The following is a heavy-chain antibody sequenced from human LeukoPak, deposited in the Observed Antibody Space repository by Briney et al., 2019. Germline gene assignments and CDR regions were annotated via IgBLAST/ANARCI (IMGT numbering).Heavy chain of an antibody. Sequence: SVKVSCKASGGTFSSYAISWVRQAPGQGLEWMGGIIPIFGTANYAQKFQGRVTITADESTSTAYIELSSLRSEDTAVYYCARGGSGYDQHFDYWGQGTLVTVSS. D-gene: IGHD5-12*01. CDR1: GGTFSSYA. J-gene: IGHJ4*02. CDR2: IIPIFGTA. V-gene: IGHV1-69*13. CDR3: ARGGSGYDQHFDY.